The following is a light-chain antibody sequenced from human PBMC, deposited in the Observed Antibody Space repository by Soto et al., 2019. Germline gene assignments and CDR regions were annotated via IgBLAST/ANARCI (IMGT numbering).Light chain of an antibody. CDR1: QSVTSSY. CDR2: GAS. Sequence: EIVLTQSTGTLSLSPGERATLSCRASQSVTSSYLAWYQQKPGQPPRLLIYGASSSATGIPDRFSGSGSGTDFTLTISRLEPEDFAVYYCQQYDTSPLFGSGTKVDIK. V-gene: IGKV3-20*01. CDR3: QQYDTSPL. J-gene: IGKJ3*01.